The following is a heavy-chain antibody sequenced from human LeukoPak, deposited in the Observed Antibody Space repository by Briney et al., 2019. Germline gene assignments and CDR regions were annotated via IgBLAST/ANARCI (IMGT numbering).Heavy chain of an antibody. V-gene: IGHV4-38-2*02. CDR1: GYSINSAFY. CDR3: ARDLRYYYYYMDV. J-gene: IGHJ6*03. D-gene: IGHD3-9*01. Sequence: PSETLSLTCTVSGYSINSAFYWGWIRQPPGKGLEWIGTMYHSGITYYNLSLKSRVTISVDTSKNQFSLKLNSVTAADTAVYYCARDLRYYYYYMDVWGKGTTVTVSS. CDR2: MYHSGIT.